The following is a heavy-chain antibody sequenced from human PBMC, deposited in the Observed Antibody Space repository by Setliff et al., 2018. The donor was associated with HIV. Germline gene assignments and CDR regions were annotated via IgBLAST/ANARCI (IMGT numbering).Heavy chain of an antibody. Sequence: ASVKVSCKASGGTFRGYAISWVRQAPGQGLEWMGGIISIFGTENYAQKFQGRVTITEDESTNTAYMELSSLTSDDAAVYYCARDQGEVTRACWHWGQGTLVTVSS. D-gene: IGHD2-21*02. CDR1: GGTFRGYA. V-gene: IGHV1-69*13. CDR3: ARDQGEVTRACWH. J-gene: IGHJ1*01. CDR2: IISIFGTE.